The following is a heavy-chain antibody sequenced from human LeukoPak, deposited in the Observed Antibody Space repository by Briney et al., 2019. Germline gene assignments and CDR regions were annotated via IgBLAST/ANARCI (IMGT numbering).Heavy chain of an antibody. V-gene: IGHV1-8*03. CDR1: GYTFTTYD. Sequence: GASVKVSCKASGYTFTTYDINWVRQATGQGLEWMGWMNPNSGNTGYAQKFQGRVTITRNTSISTAYMELSSLRSEDTAVYYCARDLAAAGTPRGWFDPWGQGTLVTVSS. J-gene: IGHJ5*02. D-gene: IGHD6-13*01. CDR3: ARDLAAAGTPRGWFDP. CDR2: MNPNSGNT.